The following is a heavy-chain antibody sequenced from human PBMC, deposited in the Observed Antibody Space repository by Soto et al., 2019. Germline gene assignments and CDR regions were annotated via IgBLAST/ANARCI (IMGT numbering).Heavy chain of an antibody. CDR3: LRGTIIPGVDY. J-gene: IGHJ4*02. V-gene: IGHV3-7*01. CDR1: GFSFSSFW. CDR2: INEDGSQK. Sequence: GVSLRLSCAASGFSFSSFWLNWVRQAPGKGLEWVANINEDGSQKTYGDSVKGRFTTSRDNAKNSVYLQMNNLRVEDTAVYYCLRGTIIPGVDYWGQGKLVTVSS.